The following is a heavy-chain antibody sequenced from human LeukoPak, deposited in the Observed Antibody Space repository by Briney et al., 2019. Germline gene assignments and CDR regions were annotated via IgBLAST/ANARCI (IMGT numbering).Heavy chain of an antibody. Sequence: GGSLRPSCAASGFTFSSYWMSWVRQAPGKGLEWVSAISGSGGSTYYADSVKGRFTISRDNSKNTLYLQMNSLRAEDTAVYYCAKGRDPYYYYYMDVWGKGTTVTVSS. CDR2: ISGSGGST. V-gene: IGHV3-23*01. CDR1: GFTFSSYW. CDR3: AKGRDPYYYYYMDV. J-gene: IGHJ6*03.